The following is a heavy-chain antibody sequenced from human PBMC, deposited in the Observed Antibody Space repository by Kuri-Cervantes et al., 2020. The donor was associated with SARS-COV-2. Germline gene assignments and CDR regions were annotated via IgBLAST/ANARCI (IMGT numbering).Heavy chain of an antibody. CDR3: ARVDGDYVDWYFDL. Sequence: GSLRLSCAVYGGSFSGYYWSWIRQPPGKGLEWIGEINHSGSTNYNPSLKSRGTISVDTSKNQFSLKLSSVTAADTAVYYCARVDGDYVDWYFDLWGRGTLVTVSS. V-gene: IGHV4-34*01. J-gene: IGHJ2*01. CDR1: GGSFSGYY. D-gene: IGHD4-17*01. CDR2: INHSGST.